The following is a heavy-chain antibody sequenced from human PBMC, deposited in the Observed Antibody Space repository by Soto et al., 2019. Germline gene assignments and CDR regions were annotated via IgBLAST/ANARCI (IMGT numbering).Heavy chain of an antibody. CDR1: GYTFTSYG. CDR2: ISAYNGNT. V-gene: IGHV1-18*01. J-gene: IGHJ4*02. CDR3: ARDSGDCSGGSCDADFDY. Sequence: ASVKVSCKASGYTFTSYGISWVRQAPGQGLEWMGWISAYNGNTNYAQKLQGRVTMTTDTSTSTAYMELRSLRSDDTAVYYCARDSGDCSGGSCDADFDYWGQGTLVTVSS. D-gene: IGHD2-15*01.